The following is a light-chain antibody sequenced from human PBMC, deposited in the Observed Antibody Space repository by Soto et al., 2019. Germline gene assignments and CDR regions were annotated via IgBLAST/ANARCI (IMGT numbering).Light chain of an antibody. V-gene: IGKV3-20*01. CDR1: QSVSNDF. CDR3: QQYGSSPWT. CDR2: GAS. J-gene: IGKJ5*01. Sequence: EIVLTQSPGILSLSPGARATLPRRASQSVSNDFLAWYQQKPGQAPRLIIYGASTRATDVPDRFSGSWSGADCTLTISRLEPEDVAVYYCQQYGSSPWTFGQGTRLEIK.